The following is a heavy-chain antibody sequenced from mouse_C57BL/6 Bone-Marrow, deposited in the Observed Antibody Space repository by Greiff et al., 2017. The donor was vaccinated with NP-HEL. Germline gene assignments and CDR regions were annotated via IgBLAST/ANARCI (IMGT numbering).Heavy chain of an antibody. V-gene: IGHV1-22*01. CDR3: AREVDGYYWYFDV. J-gene: IGHJ1*03. CDR1: GYTFTDYN. Sequence: EVQLQESGPELVKPGASVKTSCKASGYTFTDYNMHWVKQSHGKSLEWIGYINPNNGGTSYNQKFKGKATLTVNKSSSTAYMELRSLTSEDSAVYYCAREVDGYYWYFDVWGTGTTVTVSS. CDR2: INPNNGGT. D-gene: IGHD2-3*01.